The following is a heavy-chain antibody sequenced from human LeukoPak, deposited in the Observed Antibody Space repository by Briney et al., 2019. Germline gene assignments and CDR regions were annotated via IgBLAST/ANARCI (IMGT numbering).Heavy chain of an antibody. J-gene: IGHJ4*02. CDR3: ARCDFNSGSYYFDY. CDR2: IHPIGGST. CDR1: GYIFTSHY. Sequence: ALVKVSCKASGYIFTSHYIQWARQVPGQGLEWIGLIHPIGGSTTYAQRFQGRVTMTRDTATSTVYMESRSLRSEDTAIYYCARCDFNSGSYYFDYWGQRSMVTVSS. D-gene: IGHD3-10*01. V-gene: IGHV1-46*01.